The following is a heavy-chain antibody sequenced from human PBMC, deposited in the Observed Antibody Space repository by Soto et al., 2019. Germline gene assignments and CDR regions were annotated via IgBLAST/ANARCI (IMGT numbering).Heavy chain of an antibody. D-gene: IGHD3-10*01. J-gene: IGHJ4*02. CDR3: AKNAVWFVEFFDY. CDR1: GFTFSSYA. Sequence: EVQLLESGGGLVQPGGSLRLSCAASGFTFSSYAMSWVRKAPGKGLEWVSAISGSGGSTYYADSVKGRFNISIDNSKNTLYLQMNSLRAEDTAVYYCAKNAVWFVEFFDYWGQGTLFTVSS. CDR2: ISGSGGST. V-gene: IGHV3-23*01.